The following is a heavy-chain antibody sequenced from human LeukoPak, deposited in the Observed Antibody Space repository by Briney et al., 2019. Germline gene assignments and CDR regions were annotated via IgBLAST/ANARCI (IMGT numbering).Heavy chain of an antibody. CDR2: IRSKTNSYAT. Sequence: GGSLKLSCAASGFTFSASAMHWVHQASGKGLEWVGRIRSKTNSYATEYAASVKGRFTISRDDSKNTVYLHINSLKDEDTAVYYCTREGSGWYNDYWGQGTLVTVSS. CDR3: TREGSGWYNDY. CDR1: GFTFSASA. D-gene: IGHD6-19*01. J-gene: IGHJ4*02. V-gene: IGHV3-73*01.